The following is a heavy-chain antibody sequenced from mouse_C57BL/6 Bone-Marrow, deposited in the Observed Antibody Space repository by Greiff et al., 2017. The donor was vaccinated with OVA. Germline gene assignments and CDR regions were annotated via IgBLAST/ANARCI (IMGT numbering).Heavy chain of an antibody. J-gene: IGHJ3*01. D-gene: IGHD1-1*01. CDR2: IYPGSGST. V-gene: IGHV1-55*01. CDR1: GYTFTSYW. CDR3: AREGGKIYYGSSRFAY. Sequence: QVQLQQPGAELVKPGASVKMSCKASGYTFTSYWITWVKQRPGQGLEWIGDIYPGSGSTNYNEKFKSKATLTVDTSSSTAYMQLSSLTSEDSAVYYCAREGGKIYYGSSRFAYWGQGTLVTVSA.